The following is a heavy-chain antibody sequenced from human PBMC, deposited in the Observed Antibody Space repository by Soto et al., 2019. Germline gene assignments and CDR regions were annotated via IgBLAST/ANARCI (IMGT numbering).Heavy chain of an antibody. CDR1: GFTFSSYS. J-gene: IGHJ4*02. V-gene: IGHV3-21*01. Sequence: GGSLRLSCAASGFTFSSYSMNWVRQAPGKGLEWVSSISSSSSYIYYADSVKGRFTISRDNAKNSLYLQMNSLRAEDTAVYYCASASHYYDSSGYYYWGQGTLVTVSS. CDR3: ASASHYYDSSGYYY. D-gene: IGHD3-22*01. CDR2: ISSSSSYI.